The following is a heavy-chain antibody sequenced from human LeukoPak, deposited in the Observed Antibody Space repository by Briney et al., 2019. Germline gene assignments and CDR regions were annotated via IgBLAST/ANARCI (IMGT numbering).Heavy chain of an antibody. J-gene: IGHJ4*02. CDR1: GYTFTSYG. CDR2: ISAYNGNT. D-gene: IGHD2-2*01. V-gene: IGHV1-18*01. Sequence: GASVKVSCKASGYTFTSYGISWVRQAPGQGLEWMGWISAYNGNTNYAQKLQGRVTMATDTSTSTAYMELRSLGSDDTAVYYCATHGPGSTSWRDLDYWGQGTLVTVSP. CDR3: ATHGPGSTSWRDLDY.